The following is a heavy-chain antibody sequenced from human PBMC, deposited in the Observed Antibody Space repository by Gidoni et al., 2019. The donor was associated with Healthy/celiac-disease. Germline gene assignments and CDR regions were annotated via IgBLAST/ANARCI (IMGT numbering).Heavy chain of an antibody. J-gene: IGHJ6*02. Sequence: QVQLQQWGAGLLKPSENLSLTCAVYGGSFSGYYWSWIRQPPGKGLEWIGEINHSGSTNYNPALKSRVTISLDTSKNQFSLKLSSVTAADTAVYYCARGSRRNLRDFGMDVWGQGTTVTVSS. CDR3: ARGSRRNLRDFGMDV. CDR1: GGSFSGYY. V-gene: IGHV4-34*01. CDR2: INHSGST. D-gene: IGHD2-21*01.